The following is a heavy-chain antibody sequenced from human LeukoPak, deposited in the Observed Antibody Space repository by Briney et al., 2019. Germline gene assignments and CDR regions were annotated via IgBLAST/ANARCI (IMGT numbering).Heavy chain of an antibody. Sequence: GGSLRLSCAASGFTFDDYGMSWVRRAPGKGLEWVSGFYWNGGSTGYADSVKGRFTISRDNAKNSLYLQMNSLRAEDTALYYCARFPLGYCTNGVCLSFDYWGQGTLVTVSS. D-gene: IGHD2-8*01. CDR3: ARFPLGYCTNGVCLSFDY. V-gene: IGHV3-20*04. J-gene: IGHJ4*02. CDR2: FYWNGGST. CDR1: GFTFDDYG.